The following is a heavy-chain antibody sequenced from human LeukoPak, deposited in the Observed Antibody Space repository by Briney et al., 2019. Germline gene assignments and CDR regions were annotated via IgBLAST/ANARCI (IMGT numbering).Heavy chain of an antibody. V-gene: IGHV3-21*01. Sequence: GGSLRLSCAASGFTFSSYSMNWVRQAPGKGLEWVSSISSSSYIYYADSVKGRFTISRDNAKNSLYLQMNSLRAEDTAVYYCARRLSVREGSSWSLDYWGQRTLVTVSS. J-gene: IGHJ4*02. D-gene: IGHD6-13*01. CDR1: GFTFSSYS. CDR3: ARRLSVREGSSWSLDY. CDR2: ISSSSYI.